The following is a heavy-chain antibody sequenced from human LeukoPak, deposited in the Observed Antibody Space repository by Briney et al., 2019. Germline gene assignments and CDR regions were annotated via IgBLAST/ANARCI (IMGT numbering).Heavy chain of an antibody. CDR1: GGSISSSSYY. V-gene: IGHV4-39*01. Sequence: SKTLSLTCTVSGGSISSSSYYWGWIRQPPGKGLEWIGSIYYSGSTYYNPSLKSRVTISVDTSKNQFSLKLSSVTAADTAVYYCARLYYDFWSGPFDYWGQGTLVTVSS. CDR2: IYYSGST. CDR3: ARLYYDFWSGPFDY. D-gene: IGHD3-3*01. J-gene: IGHJ4*02.